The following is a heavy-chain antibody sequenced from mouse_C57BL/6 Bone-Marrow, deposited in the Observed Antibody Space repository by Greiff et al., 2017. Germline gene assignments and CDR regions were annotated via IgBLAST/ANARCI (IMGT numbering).Heavy chain of an antibody. Sequence: QVQLKQSGAELVKPGASVKISCKASGYAFSSYWMNWVKQRPGKGLEWIGQIYPGDGDTNYNGEFKGKATLTADKSSSTAYMQLSSLTSEDSAVYFCARSHFYYYGYYWGQGTTLTVSS. J-gene: IGHJ2*01. D-gene: IGHD1-1*01. CDR3: ARSHFYYYGYY. CDR2: IYPGDGDT. CDR1: GYAFSSYW. V-gene: IGHV1-80*01.